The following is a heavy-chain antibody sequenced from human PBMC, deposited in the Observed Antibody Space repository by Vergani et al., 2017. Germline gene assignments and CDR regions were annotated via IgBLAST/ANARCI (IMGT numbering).Heavy chain of an antibody. CDR3: ARDNKQLRPRAFDL. V-gene: IGHV4-61*02. CDR1: GASINNDFYY. CDR2: IYVSGIT. D-gene: IGHD4-23*01. J-gene: IGHJ3*01. Sequence: QVQLQESGPGLVKPSQTLSLTCTVSGASINNDFYYWHWIRQPAGKGLEWIGRIYVSGITDYNSSLQSRVSMSVDTSKNQFSLTLTSVTAADTAVYYWARDNKQLRPRAFDLWVQGTVVTVSS.